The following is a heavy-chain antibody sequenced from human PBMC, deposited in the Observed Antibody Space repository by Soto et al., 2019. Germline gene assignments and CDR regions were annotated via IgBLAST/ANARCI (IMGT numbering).Heavy chain of an antibody. J-gene: IGHJ6*03. D-gene: IGHD2-8*02. V-gene: IGHV1-69*02. CDR3: ARVLNSSRYYYYYMDV. CDR2: IIPILGIA. Sequence: QVQLVQSGAEVKKPGSSVKVSCKASGGTFSSYTISWVRQAPGQGLEWMGRIIPILGIANYAQKFRGRVTITADKSTSTAYMELSSLRSEDTAVYYCARVLNSSRYYYYYMDVWGKGTTVTVSS. CDR1: GGTFSSYT.